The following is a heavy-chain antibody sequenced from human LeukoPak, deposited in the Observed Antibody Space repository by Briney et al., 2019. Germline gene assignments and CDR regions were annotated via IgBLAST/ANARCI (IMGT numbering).Heavy chain of an antibody. CDR2: ISSSSSYI. V-gene: IGHV3-21*01. D-gene: IGHD3-3*01. J-gene: IGHJ6*02. CDR1: GFTFSSYS. CDR3: ARAPDDFWSGYQADV. Sequence: GGSLRLSCAASGFTFSSYSMNWVRQAPGKGLEWVSSISSSSSYIYYADSVKGRFTISRDNAKNSLYLQMNSLRAEDTAVYYCARAPDDFWSGYQADVWGQGTTVTVSS.